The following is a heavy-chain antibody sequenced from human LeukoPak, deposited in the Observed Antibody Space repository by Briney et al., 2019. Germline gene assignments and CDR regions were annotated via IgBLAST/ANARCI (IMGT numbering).Heavy chain of an antibody. CDR2: INHSGST. J-gene: IGHJ4*02. D-gene: IGHD2-2*01. CDR3: ARGIVVVPAAMQNSDY. CDR1: GGSFSGYY. V-gene: IGHV4-34*01. Sequence: SETLSLTCAVYGGSFSGYYWSWIRQPPGKGLEWIGEINHSGSTNYNPSLKSRVTISVDTSKNQFSLKLSSVTAADTAVYYCARGIVVVPAAMQNSDYWGQGTLVTVSS.